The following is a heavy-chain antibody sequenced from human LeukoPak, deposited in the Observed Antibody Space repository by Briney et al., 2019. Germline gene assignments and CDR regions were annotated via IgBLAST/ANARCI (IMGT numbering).Heavy chain of an antibody. CDR2: ISWNSGYI. CDR1: GFTFDDYA. J-gene: IGHJ4*02. V-gene: IGHV3-9*01. Sequence: GRSLRLYCAASGFTFDDYAMHWVRQAPGKGLEWVSGISWNSGYIGYADSVKGRFTISRDNAKNSLYLQMNSLRAEDTALYYCAKDIGNSGSYDYFDYWGQGTLVTVSS. CDR3: AKDIGNSGSYDYFDY. D-gene: IGHD1-26*01.